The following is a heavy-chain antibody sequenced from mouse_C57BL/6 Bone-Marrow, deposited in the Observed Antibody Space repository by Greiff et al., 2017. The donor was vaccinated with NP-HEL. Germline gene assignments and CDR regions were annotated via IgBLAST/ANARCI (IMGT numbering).Heavy chain of an antibody. CDR1: GYTFTSYW. CDR3: ARLGYYVSSPWFAY. D-gene: IGHD1-1*01. J-gene: IGHJ3*01. CDR2: IDPSDSYT. Sequence: QVQLQQPGAELVMPGASVKLSCKASGYTFTSYWMHWVKQRPGQGLEWIGEIDPSDSYTNYNQKFKGKSTLTVDKSSSTAYMQLSSLTSEDSAVYYCARLGYYVSSPWFAYWGQGTLVTVSA. V-gene: IGHV1-69*01.